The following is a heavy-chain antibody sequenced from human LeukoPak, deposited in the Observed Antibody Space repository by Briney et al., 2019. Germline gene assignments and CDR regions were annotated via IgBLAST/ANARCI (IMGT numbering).Heavy chain of an antibody. CDR3: ARDPRGTAMGIDY. Sequence: SETLSLTCTVSGGSISSYYWSWIRQPPGKGLEWIGYIYYSGSTNYNPSLKSRVTISVDTSKNQFSLKLSSVTAADTAVYYCARDPRGTAMGIDYRGQGTLVTVSS. V-gene: IGHV4-59*01. D-gene: IGHD5-18*01. CDR2: IYYSGST. J-gene: IGHJ4*02. CDR1: GGSISSYY.